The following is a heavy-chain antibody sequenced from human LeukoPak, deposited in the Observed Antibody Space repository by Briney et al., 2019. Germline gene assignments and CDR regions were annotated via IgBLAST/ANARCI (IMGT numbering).Heavy chain of an antibody. Sequence: SETLSLTCTVSGGSISSSSYYWGWIRQPPGKGLEWIGSIYYSGSTYYNPSLKSRVTISVDTSKNQFSLKLSSVTAADTAVYYCARIPGLRFLEWLPWYFDLWGSGTLSLSPQ. V-gene: IGHV4-39*07. J-gene: IGHJ2*01. CDR2: IYYSGST. CDR1: GGSISSSSYY. CDR3: ARIPGLRFLEWLPWYFDL. D-gene: IGHD3-3*01.